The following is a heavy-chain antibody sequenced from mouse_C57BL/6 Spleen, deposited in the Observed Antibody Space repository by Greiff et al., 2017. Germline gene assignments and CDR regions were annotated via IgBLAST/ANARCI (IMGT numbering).Heavy chain of an antibody. V-gene: IGHV1-80*01. CDR3: AREYYGSSFWYFDV. CDR2: LSPVDGDT. J-gene: IGHJ1*03. D-gene: IGHD1-1*01. Sequence: QVQLQQSGAELVKPGASVKISCKASGYAFSSYWLNWVKPRPGKGLEWIGQLSPVDGDTTYNGKFKGKATLTADKSSSTAYMQLSSLTSEDSAVYFCAREYYGSSFWYFDVWGTGTTVTVAS. CDR1: GYAFSSYW.